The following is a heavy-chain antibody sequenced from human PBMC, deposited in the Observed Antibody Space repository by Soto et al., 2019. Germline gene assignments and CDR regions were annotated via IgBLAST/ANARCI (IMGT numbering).Heavy chain of an antibody. Sequence: QVQLQQWGAGLLKPSETLSLTCVVNGGSFSGYYWCCVRQPPGKGLERLGEINHSGITDSSPSLKSRVTISVDASRSEFSLNLTSVTAADTAVYYCARGRSSVPDRRGIGYYGLDVWGQGTTVTVS. CDR1: GGSFSGYY. D-gene: IGHD3-3*01. CDR3: ARGRSSVPDRRGIGYYGLDV. CDR2: INHSGIT. V-gene: IGHV4-34*01. J-gene: IGHJ6*02.